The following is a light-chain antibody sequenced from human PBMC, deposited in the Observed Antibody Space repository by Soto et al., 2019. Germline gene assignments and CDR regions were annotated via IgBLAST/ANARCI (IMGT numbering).Light chain of an antibody. CDR1: NSNIGTNT. CDR2: SYN. CDR3: AAWDDSLSGQWV. V-gene: IGLV1-44*01. Sequence: QPVLTQPPSVSGTPGQGVSISCSGSNSNIGTNTVNWYQHRPGTVPRLLIYSYNQRPSGVPDRFSASKSGTSASLAISRLQAEDEADYYCAAWDDSLSGQWVFGGGTKLTVL. J-gene: IGLJ3*02.